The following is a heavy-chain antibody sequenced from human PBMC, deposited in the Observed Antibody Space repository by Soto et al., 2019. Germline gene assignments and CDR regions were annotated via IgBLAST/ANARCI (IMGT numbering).Heavy chain of an antibody. J-gene: IGHJ4*02. CDR2: INAAIGNT. CDR3: ARRNVYGSGSYSFDY. Sequence: ASVTVSCKASVYTFTNYAMHWVRQAHGQRLEWMGWINAAIGNTKYSQKFQGSVTITRDTSANTAYMELSSLRSEDTAVYYCARRNVYGSGSYSFDYWGQGTLVTVSS. D-gene: IGHD3-10*01. CDR1: VYTFTNYA. V-gene: IGHV1-3*01.